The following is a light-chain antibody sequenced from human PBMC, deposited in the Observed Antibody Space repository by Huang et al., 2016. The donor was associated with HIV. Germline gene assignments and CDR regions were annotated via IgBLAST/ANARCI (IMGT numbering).Light chain of an antibody. CDR3: QQYDSLS. CDR1: RDISNY. V-gene: IGKV1-33*01. Sequence: DIQMTQSPSSLSASVGDRVTITCQASRDISNYLNWYQQKPGKAPKLLIYDASNLKTGVPSRFSGSESGTDFTFTISSLQPEDIATYYCQQYDSLSFGGGTKVEIK. J-gene: IGKJ4*01. CDR2: DAS.